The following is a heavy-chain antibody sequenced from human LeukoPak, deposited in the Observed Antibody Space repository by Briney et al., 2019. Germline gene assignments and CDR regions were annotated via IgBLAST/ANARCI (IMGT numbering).Heavy chain of an antibody. J-gene: IGHJ3*02. V-gene: IGHV4-59*01. Sequence: SETLSLTCTVSGGSISSYYWSWIRQPPGKGLEWIGYIYYSGNTNYNPSLKSRVTISVDTSKNQFSLRLSSVTAADTAVYYCARSYCGGGSCGAFDIWGQGTMVAVSS. D-gene: IGHD2-15*01. CDR1: GGSISSYY. CDR3: ARSYCGGGSCGAFDI. CDR2: IYYSGNT.